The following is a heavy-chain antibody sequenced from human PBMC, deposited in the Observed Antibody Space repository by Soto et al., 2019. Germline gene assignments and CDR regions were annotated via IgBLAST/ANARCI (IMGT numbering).Heavy chain of an antibody. J-gene: IGHJ3*01. D-gene: IGHD3-3*01. CDR2: IYWKDDK. CDR1: GFSLSTSGVG. CDR3: AHRSFANDAFDV. V-gene: IGHV2-5*01. Sequence: QITLKESGPTLVKPTQTLTLTCTFSGFSLSTSGVGVGWIRQPPGKALEWLALIYWKDDKHYSPSLKSRLTMAKVPSKNPVVLTMTNMNPVDTATYSGAHRSFANDAFDVWGQGTMVTVSS.